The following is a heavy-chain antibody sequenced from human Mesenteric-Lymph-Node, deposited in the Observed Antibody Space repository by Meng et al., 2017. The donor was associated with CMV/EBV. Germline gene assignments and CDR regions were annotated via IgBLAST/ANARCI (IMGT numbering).Heavy chain of an antibody. J-gene: IGHJ5*02. D-gene: IGHD6-19*01. V-gene: IGHV4-39*01. CDR3: ARPFPSWQSPRLDPFGA. Sequence: LRGSGPGQVKPSETLCLTCTVSGDSISSFYYWGWIRQPPGRGLEWIGSVHYTGSTYYSPSLKSRVTVSVDTSKNQFSLRLTSVTAADTAVYYCARPFPSWQSPRLDPFGAWGQGTLVTVSS. CDR1: GDSISSFYY. CDR2: VHYTGST.